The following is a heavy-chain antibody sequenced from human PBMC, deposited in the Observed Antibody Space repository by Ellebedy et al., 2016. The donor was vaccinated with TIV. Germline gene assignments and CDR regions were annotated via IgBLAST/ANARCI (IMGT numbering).Heavy chain of an antibody. CDR3: ATARNYDSSGYYRFDY. J-gene: IGHJ4*02. CDR1: GYTLTELS. Sequence: AASVKVSCKVSGYTLTELSMHWVRQAPGKGLEWMGGFDPADGETIYAQKFQGRVTMTEDTSTDTAYMELSSLRSEDTAVYYCATARNYDSSGYYRFDYWGQGTRVTVSS. D-gene: IGHD3-22*01. CDR2: FDPADGET. V-gene: IGHV1-24*01.